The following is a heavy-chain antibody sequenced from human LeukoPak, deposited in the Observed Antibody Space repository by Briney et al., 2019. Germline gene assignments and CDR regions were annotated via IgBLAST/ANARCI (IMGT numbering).Heavy chain of an antibody. J-gene: IGHJ2*01. CDR3: ARAGRSLWYFDL. V-gene: IGHV3-7*02. Sequence: GGSLRLSCVASGFSFSRSWMNWVRQAPGKGLEWVANINEDGSEQYYVDSVEGRFTISRDNAENSLYLQMNSLRAEDTAVYYCARAGRSLWYFDLWGRGTLVIVSS. D-gene: IGHD2-15*01. CDR1: GFSFSRSW. CDR2: INEDGSEQ.